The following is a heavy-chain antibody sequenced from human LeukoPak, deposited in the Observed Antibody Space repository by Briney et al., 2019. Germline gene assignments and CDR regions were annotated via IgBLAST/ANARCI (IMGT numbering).Heavy chain of an antibody. CDR2: IYYRGST. CDR3: ARVHTTVTTYYFDY. J-gene: IGHJ4*02. CDR1: GYSISSSYW. V-gene: IGHV4-28*03. Sequence: SETLSLTCAVSGYSISSSYWWGWIRQPPGKALEWIGYIYYRGSTYYNPSLKSRVTMSVDTSKNQFSLKLSSVTAADTAVYYCARVHTTVTTYYFDYWGQGTLVTVSS. D-gene: IGHD4-17*01.